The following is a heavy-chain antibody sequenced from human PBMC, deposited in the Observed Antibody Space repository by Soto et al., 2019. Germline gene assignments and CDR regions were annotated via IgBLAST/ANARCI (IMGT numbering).Heavy chain of an antibody. CDR2: INHSGST. CDR1: GGSFSGYY. D-gene: IGHD3-3*01. V-gene: IGHV4-34*01. Sequence: QVQLQQWGAGLLKPSETLSLTCAVYGGSFSGYYWSWIRQPPGKGLEWIGEINHSGSTNYNPSLKRRVIISVDTSGNQFSLKLSSVTAADTAVYYCARARRDTIFGVVINYYFDIWGQGTMVTVSS. J-gene: IGHJ3*02. CDR3: ARARRDTIFGVVINYYFDI.